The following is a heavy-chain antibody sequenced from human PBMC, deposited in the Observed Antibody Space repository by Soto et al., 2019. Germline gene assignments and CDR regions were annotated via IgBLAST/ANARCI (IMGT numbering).Heavy chain of an antibody. D-gene: IGHD2-8*01. CDR2: ISGSGGST. V-gene: IGHV3-23*01. CDR3: AKDKGYCTNGVCATDY. Sequence: PGGSLRLSCAASGVTFSSYAMSWVRQAPGKGLEWVSAISGSGGSTYYADSVKGRFTISRDNSKNTLYLQMNSLRAEDTAVYYCAKDKGYCTNGVCATDYWGQGTLVTVSS. J-gene: IGHJ4*02. CDR1: GVTFSSYA.